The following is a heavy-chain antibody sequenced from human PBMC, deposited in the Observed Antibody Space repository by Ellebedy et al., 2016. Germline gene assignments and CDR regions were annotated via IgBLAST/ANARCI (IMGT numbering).Heavy chain of an antibody. V-gene: IGHV4-59*01. D-gene: IGHD3-22*01. J-gene: IGHJ4*02. CDR2: IYYSGGT. CDR3: ARDVSLYSSSPSFDF. CDR1: GGSISSYY. Sequence: SETLSLTXTVSGGSISSYYWSWIRQPPGKGLEWIGYIYYSGGTNYNPSLKSRVTISVDTSKNQFSLKLSSVAAADTAVYFCARDVSLYSSSPSFDFWGQGMLVTVSS.